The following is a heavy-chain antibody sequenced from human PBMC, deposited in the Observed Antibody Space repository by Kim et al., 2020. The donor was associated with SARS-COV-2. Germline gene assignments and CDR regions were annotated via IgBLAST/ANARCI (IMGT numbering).Heavy chain of an antibody. CDR3: ARFSGPLLSYNWFDP. CDR1: GFSGYW. J-gene: IGHJ5*02. CDR2: IYPGDSNT. D-gene: IGHD3-16*02. V-gene: IGHV5-51*01. Sequence: GESLKISCTGSGFSGYWIGWVRQMPGKGLEYMGIIYPGDSNTIYSPSFQGQVTISADKSTNTAFLQWSSLKASDTAIYYCARFSGPLLSYNWFDPWGQGTLVSVSS.